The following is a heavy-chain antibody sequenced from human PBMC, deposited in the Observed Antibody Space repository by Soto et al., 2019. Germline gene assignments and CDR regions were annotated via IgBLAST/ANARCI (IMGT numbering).Heavy chain of an antibody. Sequence: SETLSLTCTVSDGSVSSGSYYWSWIRQPPGKGLEWIGYIYYSGSTNYNPSLKSRATISVDTSKNQFSLRLSSVSAADTAVYYCARGRITIFGVVNYYYGMDVWGQGTTVTVS. D-gene: IGHD3-3*01. J-gene: IGHJ6*02. CDR1: DGSVSSGSYY. CDR3: ARGRITIFGVVNYYYGMDV. CDR2: IYYSGST. V-gene: IGHV4-61*01.